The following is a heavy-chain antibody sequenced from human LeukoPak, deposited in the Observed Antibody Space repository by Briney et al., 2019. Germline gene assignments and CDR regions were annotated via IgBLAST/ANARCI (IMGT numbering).Heavy chain of an antibody. V-gene: IGHV1-3*01. J-gene: IGHJ5*02. D-gene: IGHD3-10*01. Sequence: ASVKVSCKASGYTFTSYAMHWVRQAPGQRLEWMGWINAGNGNTKYSQKFQGRVTITRDTSASTAYMELSSLRSEDTAVYYCARGTYGSGSLRNWFDPWGQGTLVTVSS. CDR2: INAGNGNT. CDR3: ARGTYGSGSLRNWFDP. CDR1: GYTFTSYA.